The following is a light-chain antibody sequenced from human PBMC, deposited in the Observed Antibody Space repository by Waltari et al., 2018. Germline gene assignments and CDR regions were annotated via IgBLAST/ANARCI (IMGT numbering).Light chain of an antibody. V-gene: IGLV3-19*01. CDR2: DEN. CDR3: NTRDISGDHLV. J-gene: IGLJ1*01. Sequence: SSEMTQEPAVSVALGQTVRITCQGGGLRTFYANWYQQKPGQAPLLVIEDENNRPSGIPDRFCGSRYGNTASLNISGAQAEDEADYYCNTRDISGDHLVFGSGTKVTVL. CDR1: GLRTFY.